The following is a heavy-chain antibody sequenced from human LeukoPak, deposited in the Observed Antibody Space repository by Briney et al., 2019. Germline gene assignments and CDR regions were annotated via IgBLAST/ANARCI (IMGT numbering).Heavy chain of an antibody. D-gene: IGHD6-19*01. J-gene: IGHJ4*02. Sequence: GGSLRLSCEASGFSFSSFSMNWVRQAPGKGLEWVSYISGGSSFTYYVDSVKGRFTISRDNAKNSLYLQMNSLRAEETAVYYCARDLGYSSGPNYWGQGTRVTVSS. CDR3: ARDLGYSSGPNY. CDR2: ISGGSSFT. CDR1: GFSFSSFS. V-gene: IGHV3-21*05.